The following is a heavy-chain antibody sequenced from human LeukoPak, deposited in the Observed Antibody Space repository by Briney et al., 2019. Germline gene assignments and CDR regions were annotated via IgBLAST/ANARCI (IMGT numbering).Heavy chain of an antibody. V-gene: IGHV4-59*11. Sequence: PSETLSLTCAVSGDSINTHYWNWIRQPPGKGLEWMGYIDYRGNTNYIPSLKSRLRISVDTSKNQISLNLRSVTAADTAVYFCATRSGGVIVEYYYMDVWGKGTTVTVSS. CDR1: GDSINTHY. CDR2: IDYRGNT. D-gene: IGHD3-16*02. J-gene: IGHJ6*03. CDR3: ATRSGGVIVEYYYMDV.